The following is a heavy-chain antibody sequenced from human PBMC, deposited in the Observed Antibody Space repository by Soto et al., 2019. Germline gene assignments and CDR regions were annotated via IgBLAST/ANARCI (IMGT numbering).Heavy chain of an antibody. J-gene: IGHJ4*02. CDR3: ASRNSGCDY. Sequence: PGESLKISCKHSGFNFPTFWIAWVRQMPGKGLEWMGTIYPDDSDTRYSPSFQGQVTISADKSISTAYLQWSSLKASDTAMYYCASRNSGCDYWGQGTLGTVSS. V-gene: IGHV5-51*01. CDR1: GFNFPTFW. D-gene: IGHD6-19*01. CDR2: IYPDDSDT.